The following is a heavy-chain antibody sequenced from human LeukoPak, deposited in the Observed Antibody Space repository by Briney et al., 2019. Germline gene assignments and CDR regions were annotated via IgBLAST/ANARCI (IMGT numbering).Heavy chain of an antibody. CDR1: GGSISSGRYY. J-gene: IGHJ4*02. CDR2: IYTSGST. D-gene: IGHD3-10*01. CDR3: AREDGINGFFDY. Sequence: PSQTLSLTCTVSGGSISSGRYYWSWIRQPAGKGLEWIGRIYTSGSTNYNPSLKSRVTISVDTSKNQFSLKLSSVTAADTAVYYCAREDGINGFFDYWGQGTLVSVSS. V-gene: IGHV4-61*02.